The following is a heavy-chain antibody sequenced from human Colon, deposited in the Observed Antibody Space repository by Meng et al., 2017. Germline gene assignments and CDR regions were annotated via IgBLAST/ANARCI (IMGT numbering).Heavy chain of an antibody. D-gene: IGHD6-19*01. CDR3: AKDRGTPGIAVAGTWGLYWY. CDR2: ISGSGGST. Sequence: GGSLRLPCAASGFTFSSYAMSWVRQTPGKGLEWVSAISGSGGSTYYADSVKGRFTISRDNSKNTLYLQMNSLRDEDTAVYYCAKDRGTPGIAVAGTWGLYWYWGQGTLVTVSS. V-gene: IGHV3-23*01. CDR1: GFTFSSYA. J-gene: IGHJ4*02.